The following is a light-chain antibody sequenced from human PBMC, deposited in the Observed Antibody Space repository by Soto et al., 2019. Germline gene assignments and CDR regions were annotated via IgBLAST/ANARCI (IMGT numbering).Light chain of an antibody. CDR2: DAS. CDR1: QTINVW. J-gene: IGKJ1*01. V-gene: IGKV1-5*01. CDR3: QQYNSFSRT. Sequence: DIQMTQSPSTLPASVGDRVTITCRASQTINVWLAWYQHKPGQAPKLLIYDASTLESGVPSRFTGSGSETEFTLTISSLQPDDFATYYCQQYNSFSRTFGQGTRWIS.